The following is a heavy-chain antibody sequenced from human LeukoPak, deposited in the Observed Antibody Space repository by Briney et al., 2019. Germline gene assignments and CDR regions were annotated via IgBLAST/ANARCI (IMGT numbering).Heavy chain of an antibody. J-gene: IGHJ5*02. Sequence: SQTLSLTCTVSGGSISSGSYYWSWIRQPAGKGLEWIGRIYTSGSTNYNPSLKSRVTISVDTSKNQFSLKLSSVTAADTAVYYCARDLGMEWYHNRFDPWGQGTLVIVSS. V-gene: IGHV4-61*02. CDR1: GGSISSGSYY. CDR2: IYTSGST. CDR3: ARDLGMEWYHNRFDP. D-gene: IGHD3-3*01.